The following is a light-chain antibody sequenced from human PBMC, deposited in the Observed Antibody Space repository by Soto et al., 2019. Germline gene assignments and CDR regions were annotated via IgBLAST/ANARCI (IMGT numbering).Light chain of an antibody. CDR1: QSVSSY. CDR2: DAS. J-gene: IGKJ4*01. Sequence: EIVLTQSPGTLSLSPGERATLSCRASQSVSSYLAWYQQKPGQAPRLLIYDASNRATGIPARFSGSGSGTDFTLTISSLEPEDFAVYYCQQRSNWHTFGGGTKVDIK. CDR3: QQRSNWHT. V-gene: IGKV3-11*01.